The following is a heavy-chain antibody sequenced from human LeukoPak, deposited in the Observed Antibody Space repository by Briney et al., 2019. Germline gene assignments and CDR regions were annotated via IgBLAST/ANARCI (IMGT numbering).Heavy chain of an antibody. CDR1: GFTFSTYV. J-gene: IGHJ4*02. D-gene: IGHD6-6*01. CDR2: LSSSGGST. Sequence: PGGSLRLSCAASGFTFSTYVLSWVCQTPGKGLEWVSGLSSSGGSTYYAASVKGRFTISRDSSRNTLFLQMNSLRAEDTAVYFCAKSRLWPYYFDYWGQGTLVTVSS. CDR3: AKSRLWPYYFDY. V-gene: IGHV3-23*01.